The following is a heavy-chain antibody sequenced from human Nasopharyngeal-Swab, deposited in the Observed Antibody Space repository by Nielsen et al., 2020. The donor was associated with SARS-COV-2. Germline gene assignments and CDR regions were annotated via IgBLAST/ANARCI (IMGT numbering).Heavy chain of an antibody. CDR3: AKVSVVVPAAHTKTYYGMDV. Sequence: GGSLRLSCAASGFTFSSYAMSWVRQAPGKGLEWVAVISYDGSNKYYADSVKGRFTISRDNSKNTLYLQMNSLRAEDTAVYYCAKVSVVVPAAHTKTYYGMDVWGQGTTVTVSS. V-gene: IGHV3-30*18. J-gene: IGHJ6*02. D-gene: IGHD2-2*01. CDR1: GFTFSSYA. CDR2: ISYDGSNK.